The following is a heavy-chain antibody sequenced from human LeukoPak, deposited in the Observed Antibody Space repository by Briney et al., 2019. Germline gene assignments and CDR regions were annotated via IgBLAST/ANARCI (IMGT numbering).Heavy chain of an antibody. CDR2: IYHSGSP. D-gene: IGHD1-1*01. CDR1: GGSISSNNW. V-gene: IGHV4-4*02. J-gene: IGHJ4*02. CDR3: ARVNINNWHSCDY. Sequence: KPSETLSLTCAVSGGSISSNNWWGWVRQPPGKGLEWIGEIYHSGSPNYNPSLKSRVTISVDKSRNHFSQNLSSVTAADTAVYYCARVNINNWHSCDYWGQGTLVTVSS.